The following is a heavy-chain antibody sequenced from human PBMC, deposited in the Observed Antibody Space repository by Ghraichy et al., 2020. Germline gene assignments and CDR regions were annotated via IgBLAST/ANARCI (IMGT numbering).Heavy chain of an antibody. CDR1: GYTFTSYG. D-gene: IGHD3-10*01. CDR3: ARPAYYGSGSYIDY. CDR2: ISAYNGNT. V-gene: IGHV1-18*01. Sequence: ASVKVSCKASGYTFTSYGISWVRQAPGQGLEWMGWISAYNGNTNYAQKLQGRVTMTTDTSTSTADMELRRLRSEDKGGYYWARPAYYGSGSYIDYWGQGTLVTVSS. J-gene: IGHJ4*02.